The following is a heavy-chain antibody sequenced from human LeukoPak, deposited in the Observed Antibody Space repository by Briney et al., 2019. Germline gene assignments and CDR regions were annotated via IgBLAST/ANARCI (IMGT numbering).Heavy chain of an antibody. CDR3: ARHCPRVADYDILTGGIDY. D-gene: IGHD3-9*01. V-gene: IGHV4-39*01. CDR1: GGSISSSSYY. J-gene: IGHJ4*02. Sequence: SSETLSLTCTVSGGSISSSSYYWGWIRQPPGKGLEWIGSIYYSGSTYYNPSLKSRVTISVDTSKNQFSLKVSSVTAADTAVYYCARHCPRVADYDILTGGIDYWGQGTLVTVSS. CDR2: IYYSGST.